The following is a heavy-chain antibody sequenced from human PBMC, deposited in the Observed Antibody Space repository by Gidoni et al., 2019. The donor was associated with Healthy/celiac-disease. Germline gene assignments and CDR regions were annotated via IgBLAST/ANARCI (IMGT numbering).Heavy chain of an antibody. CDR3: ARDKGGAMGVTTKQNYYYYGMDV. D-gene: IGHD5-18*01. V-gene: IGHV1-2*02. Sequence: QVQLVQSGAEVKKPGASVKVSCKASGYTFTGYYMHWVRQAPGQGLEWMGWINPNSGGTNYAQKFQGRVTMTRDTSISTAYMELSRLRSDDTAVYYCARDKGGAMGVTTKQNYYYYGMDVWGQGTTVTVSS. CDR2: INPNSGGT. CDR1: GYTFTGYY. J-gene: IGHJ6*02.